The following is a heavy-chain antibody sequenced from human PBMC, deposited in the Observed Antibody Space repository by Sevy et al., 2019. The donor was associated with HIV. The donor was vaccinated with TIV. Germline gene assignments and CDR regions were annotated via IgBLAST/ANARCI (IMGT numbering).Heavy chain of an antibody. Sequence: GGSLRLSCAASGFTFSSYWMSWVRQAPGKGLEWVANIKRDGSEKYYVESLKGRFTISRDNAKNSLYLQMNSLKVEDTAVYYWAGVHNGGHGDYGDAFDIWGQGTMVTVSS. CDR2: IKRDGSEK. CDR1: GFTFSSYW. D-gene: IGHD4-17*01. V-gene: IGHV3-7*01. J-gene: IGHJ3*02. CDR3: AGVHNGGHGDYGDAFDI.